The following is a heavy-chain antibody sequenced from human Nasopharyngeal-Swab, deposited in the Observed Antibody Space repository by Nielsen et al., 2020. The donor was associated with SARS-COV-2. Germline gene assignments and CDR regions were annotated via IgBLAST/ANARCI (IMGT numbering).Heavy chain of an antibody. D-gene: IGHD2-8*01. CDR1: GFTFNNNA. CDR3: ARRVVVLMVYALDY. Sequence: GESLKISCLASGFTFNNNAMTWVRQAPGKGLEWVSTVSGSGKITYYADSVKGRFTISRDNSKNTLFLQMSSLRDEDTAVYYCARRVVVLMVYALDYWGQGTLVTVSS. V-gene: IGHV3-23*01. J-gene: IGHJ4*02. CDR2: VSGSGKIT.